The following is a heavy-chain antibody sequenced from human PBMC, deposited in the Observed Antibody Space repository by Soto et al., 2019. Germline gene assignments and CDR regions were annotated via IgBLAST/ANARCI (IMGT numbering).Heavy chain of an antibody. Sequence: SETLSLTCTVSGDSIGSFYWTWIRQPPGKGLEWIGYFYDSGSTHYNPSLKSRVTMSGDTSKNQFSLKLSSVTAADTAVYYCARSFPGGCSGAACYQDYWGQGTLVTVSS. CDR2: FYDSGST. CDR1: GDSIGSFY. J-gene: IGHJ4*02. D-gene: IGHD2-15*01. CDR3: ARSFPGGCSGAACYQDY. V-gene: IGHV4-59*01.